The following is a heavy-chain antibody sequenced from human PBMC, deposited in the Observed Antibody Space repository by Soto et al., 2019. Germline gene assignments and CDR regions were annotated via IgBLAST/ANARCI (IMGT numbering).Heavy chain of an antibody. CDR1: GFTFSSYA. CDR2: ISGSGGST. CDR3: ARRGSGSYYDY. J-gene: IGHJ4*02. D-gene: IGHD1-26*01. V-gene: IGHV3-23*01. Sequence: EVQLLESGGGLVQPGGSLRLSCAASGFTFSSYAMRWVRQAPVKGLEWVSAISGSGGSTYYADSVKGRFTISRDNSKNTLYLQMNGLRAEDTAVYYCARRGSGSYYDYWGQGTLVIVSS.